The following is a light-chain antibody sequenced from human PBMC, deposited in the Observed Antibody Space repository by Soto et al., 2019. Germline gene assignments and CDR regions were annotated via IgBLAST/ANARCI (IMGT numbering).Light chain of an antibody. CDR2: GAS. J-gene: IGKJ1*01. CDR3: QQYNNWPPQT. Sequence: EIVVTQSPATLSLSPGERATLSCRAIQSVSNNYLAWYQQKPGQAPRLLIYGASSRATGIPDRFSGSGSGTDFPLTISRPEPEDFAVYYCQQYNNWPPQTFGQGTKVDI. CDR1: QSVSNNY. V-gene: IGKV3-20*01.